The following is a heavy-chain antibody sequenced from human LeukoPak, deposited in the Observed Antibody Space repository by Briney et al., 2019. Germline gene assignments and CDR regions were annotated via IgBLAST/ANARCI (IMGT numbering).Heavy chain of an antibody. D-gene: IGHD6-13*01. V-gene: IGHV3-11*04. J-gene: IGHJ3*02. CDR2: ISGSGSTI. CDR1: GFTFSDYY. Sequence: PGGSLRLSCVASGFTFSDYYMSWIRQAPGKGLEWVSYISGSGSTIYYADSVKGRFTISRDNAKNSLYLQMNSLRAEDTAVYYCARIGPAVGTRQNAFDIWGQGTMVTVSS. CDR3: ARIGPAVGTRQNAFDI.